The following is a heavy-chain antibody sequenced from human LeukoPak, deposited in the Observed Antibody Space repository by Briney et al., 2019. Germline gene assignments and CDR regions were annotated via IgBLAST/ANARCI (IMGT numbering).Heavy chain of an antibody. J-gene: IGHJ4*02. V-gene: IGHV3-23*01. CDR3: ARGYCSSTSCYFDY. CDR1: GFTFSRYA. D-gene: IGHD2-2*01. Sequence: PGGALRLSRAASGFTFSRYAMSWVGQAPGKGRQWVSSISDRDGSTYYADSVKGRFTISRDKAKNSLYLQMNSLRAEDTALYYCARGYCSSTSCYFDYWGQGTLVTVSS. CDR2: ISDRDGST.